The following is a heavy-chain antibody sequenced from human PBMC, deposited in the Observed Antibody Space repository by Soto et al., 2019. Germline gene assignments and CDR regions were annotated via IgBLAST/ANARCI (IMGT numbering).Heavy chain of an antibody. CDR2: ISSSSSYT. J-gene: IGHJ4*02. CDR3: ARERGRGYSGYDDYYYFDY. CDR1: GFTFSDYY. D-gene: IGHD5-12*01. Sequence: PGGSLRLSCAASGFTFSDYYMSWIRQAPGKGLKCVSYISSSSSYTNYADSVKGRFTISRDNAKNSLFLQMNSLRAEDTAVYYCARERGRGYSGYDDYYYFDYWGQGTLVTVSS. V-gene: IGHV3-11*05.